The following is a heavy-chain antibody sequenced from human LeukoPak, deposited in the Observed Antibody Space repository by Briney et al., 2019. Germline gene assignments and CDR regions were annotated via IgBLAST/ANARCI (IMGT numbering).Heavy chain of an antibody. Sequence: ASVKVSCKASGYTFTGYYMHWVRQAPGQGLEWMGWINPNSGGTNYAQKFQGRVTMTRDTSISTAYMELSRLRSDDTAVYYCARARPRGTALDYWGQGTLVTASS. V-gene: IGHV1-2*02. J-gene: IGHJ4*02. D-gene: IGHD6-13*01. CDR2: INPNSGGT. CDR1: GYTFTGYY. CDR3: ARARPRGTALDY.